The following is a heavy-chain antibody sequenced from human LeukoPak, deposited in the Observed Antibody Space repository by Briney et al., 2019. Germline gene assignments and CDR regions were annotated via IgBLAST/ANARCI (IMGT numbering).Heavy chain of an antibody. D-gene: IGHD6-19*01. CDR2: INTNTGNP. Sequence: ASLKVSCKASVYTFTRYAMNWVRQAPGQGLEWMGWINTNTGNPTYAQGFTGRFVFSLDTSVSTAYLQISSLKAEDTAVYYCARSVAGTGVWFDPWGQGTLVTVSS. CDR1: VYTFTRYA. J-gene: IGHJ5*02. V-gene: IGHV7-4-1*02. CDR3: ARSVAGTGVWFDP.